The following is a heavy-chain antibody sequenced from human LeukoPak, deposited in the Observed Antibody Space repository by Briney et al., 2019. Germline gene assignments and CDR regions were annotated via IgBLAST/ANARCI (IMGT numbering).Heavy chain of an antibody. CDR2: IYHSGST. V-gene: IGHV4-4*02. CDR3: ARVKEDYYDSSGYYYSYYYGMDV. D-gene: IGHD3-22*01. Sequence: SGTLSLTCAVSGGSISSSNWWSWVRQPPGKGLEWIGEIYHSGSTNYNPSLKSRVTISVDKSKNQFSLKLSSVTAADTAVYYCARVKEDYYDSSGYYYSYYYGMDVWGQGTTVTVSS. CDR1: GGSISSSNW. J-gene: IGHJ6*02.